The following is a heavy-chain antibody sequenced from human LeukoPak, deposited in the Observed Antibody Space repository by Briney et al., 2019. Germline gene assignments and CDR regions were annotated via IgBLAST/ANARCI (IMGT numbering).Heavy chain of an antibody. CDR3: ARAVSGRFDY. CDR2: IYYSGST. V-gene: IGHV4-59*08. Sequence: SETLSLTCTVSGGSMSPYHWGWIRQPPGKGLGWTGYIYYSGSTNYNPSLNSRVTISVDTSKNQFSLRLSSVTAADTAIYYCARAVSGRFDYWGQGTLVTVS. J-gene: IGHJ4*02. D-gene: IGHD6-19*01. CDR1: GGSMSPYH.